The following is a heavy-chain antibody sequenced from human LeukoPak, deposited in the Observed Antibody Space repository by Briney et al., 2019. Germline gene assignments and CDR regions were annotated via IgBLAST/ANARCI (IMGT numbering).Heavy chain of an antibody. CDR3: ARDWMGSTRLAGDY. J-gene: IGHJ4*02. D-gene: IGHD2/OR15-2a*01. CDR2: IWHDGNNK. CDR1: GFTFNGYA. V-gene: IGHV3-33*01. Sequence: PGGSLRLSCAASGFTFNGYAMHWVRQAPGKVLEWVAVIWHDGNNKYYADSVKGRFTISRDNSKNTVYLQMNSLRAEDTAVYYCARDWMGSTRLAGDYWGQGTLVTVSS.